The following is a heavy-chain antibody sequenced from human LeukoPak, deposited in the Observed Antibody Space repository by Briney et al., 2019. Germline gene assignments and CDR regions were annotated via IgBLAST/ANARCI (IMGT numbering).Heavy chain of an antibody. CDR2: ISAYNGNT. V-gene: IGHV1-18*01. J-gene: IGHJ3*02. Sequence: ASVKVSCKASGYTFTSYGISWVRQAPGQGLEWMGWISAYNGNTNYAQKLQGRVTMTTDTSTSTAYMELRSLRSDDTAVYYCARGPYLYSSGWLEEDAFDIWGQGTVVTVSS. CDR1: GYTFTSYG. CDR3: ARGPYLYSSGWLEEDAFDI. D-gene: IGHD6-19*01.